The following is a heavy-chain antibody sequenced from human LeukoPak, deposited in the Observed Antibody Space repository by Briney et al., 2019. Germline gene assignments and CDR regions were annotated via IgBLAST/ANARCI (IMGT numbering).Heavy chain of an antibody. D-gene: IGHD1-26*01. CDR3: AKTRPGGSYDY. CDR2: LFSNGAT. J-gene: IGHJ4*02. V-gene: IGHV3-53*01. Sequence: TGGSLRLSCAASGFTFSSYEMNWVRQSPGKGLEWISVLFSNGATYYLDSVKDRFTISRDDSKNIVYLQLDTLRAEDTAIYYCAKTRPGGSYDYWGRGTLVTVSS. CDR1: GFTFSSYE.